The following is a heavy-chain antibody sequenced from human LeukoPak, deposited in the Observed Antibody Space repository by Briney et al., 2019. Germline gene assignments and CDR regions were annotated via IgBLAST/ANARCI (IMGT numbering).Heavy chain of an antibody. CDR2: TYYRSKWYN. Sequence: SQTLSLTCAISGDSVSSNSAAWNWIRQSPSRGLEWLGRTYYRSKWYNDYAVSVKSRITINPDTSKNQFSLQLNSVTPEDTAVYYRAKRSAAAGPFDYLGQGTLVTVSS. CDR1: GDSVSSNSAA. J-gene: IGHJ4*02. D-gene: IGHD6-13*01. CDR3: AKRSAAAGPFDY. V-gene: IGHV6-1*01.